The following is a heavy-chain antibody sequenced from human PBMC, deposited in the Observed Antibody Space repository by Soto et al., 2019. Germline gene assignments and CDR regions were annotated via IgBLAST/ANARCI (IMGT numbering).Heavy chain of an antibody. V-gene: IGHV3-21*01. D-gene: IGHD3-22*01. CDR2: ISSSSSYI. J-gene: IGHJ4*02. CDR3: AIRSSDYDSSGTPGH. CDR1: GFTFSSYS. Sequence: PGGSLRLSCAASGFTFSSYSMNWVRQAPGKGLEWVSSISSSSSYIYYADSVKGRFTISRDNAKNSLYLQMNSLRAEDTAVYYCAIRSSDYDSSGTPGHWGQGTLVTVSS.